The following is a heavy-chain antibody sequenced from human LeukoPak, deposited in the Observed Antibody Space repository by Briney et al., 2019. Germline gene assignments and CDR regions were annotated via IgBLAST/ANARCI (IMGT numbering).Heavy chain of an antibody. CDR2: INHSGST. CDR1: GGSFSGYY. D-gene: IGHD5-18*01. Sequence: SETLSLTCAVYGGSFSGYYWSWIRQPPGKGLEWIGEINHSGSTNYNPFLKSRVTISVDTSKNQFSLKLSSVTAADTAVYYCAREDTAMAYFDYWGQGTLVTVSS. V-gene: IGHV4-34*01. CDR3: AREDTAMAYFDY. J-gene: IGHJ4*02.